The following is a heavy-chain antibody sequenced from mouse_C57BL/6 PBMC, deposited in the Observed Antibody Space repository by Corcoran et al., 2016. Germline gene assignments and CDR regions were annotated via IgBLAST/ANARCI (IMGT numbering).Heavy chain of an antibody. J-gene: IGHJ4*01. Sequence: QVQLQQSGAELVKPGASVKISFKASGYAFSSYWMNWVKHRPGKGLEWIGQIYPGDGDTNYNGKFKGKATLTADKSSSTAYMQLSSLTSEDSAVYFCARSGLYYGNYVPRYYAMDYLGQGTSVTVSS. CDR1: GYAFSSYW. D-gene: IGHD2-1*01. V-gene: IGHV1-80*01. CDR3: ARSGLYYGNYVPRYYAMDY. CDR2: IYPGDGDT.